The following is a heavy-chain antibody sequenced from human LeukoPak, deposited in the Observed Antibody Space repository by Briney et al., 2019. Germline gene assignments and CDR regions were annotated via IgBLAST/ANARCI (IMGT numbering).Heavy chain of an antibody. CDR1: GFTFSSYW. V-gene: IGHV3-7*01. J-gene: IGHJ4*02. D-gene: IGHD3-16*01. CDR3: ARELRTFDS. Sequence: GGSLRLSCAASGFTFSSYWMTWVRQAPGKGLEWVANIKHNGDELNYVDSVEDRFTVSRDNAKNSLYLHMTSLRAEDTAVYYCARELRTFDSWGQGTLVTVSS. CDR2: IKHNGDEL.